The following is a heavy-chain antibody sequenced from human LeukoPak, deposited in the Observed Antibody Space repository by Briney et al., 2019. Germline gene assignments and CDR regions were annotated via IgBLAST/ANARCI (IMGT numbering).Heavy chain of an antibody. V-gene: IGHV3-73*01. CDR3: TSRQPFSIAVADDY. CDR2: IRSKANSYAT. D-gene: IGHD6-19*01. Sequence: GGSLRPSCAASGFTFSGSAMHWVRQASGKGLEWVGRIRSKANSYATAYAASVKGRFTISRDDSKNTAYLQMNSLKTEDTAVYYCTSRQPFSIAVADDYWGQGTLVTVSS. CDR1: GFTFSGSA. J-gene: IGHJ4*02.